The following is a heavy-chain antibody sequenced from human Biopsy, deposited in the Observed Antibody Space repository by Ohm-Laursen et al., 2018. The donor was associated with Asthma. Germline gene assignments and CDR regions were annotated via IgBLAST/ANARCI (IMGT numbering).Heavy chain of an antibody. D-gene: IGHD5-12*01. V-gene: IGHV7-4-1*01. Sequence: ASVKVSCKTSGYTFIGYHIHWVRQAPGQGLEWMGWINTNSGTPTYVQGFSGRFVFSLDPSVTTAYLQIDSLRSEDTGVYYCTRAGSTFVADYWGQGTLVTVSS. CDR1: GYTFIGYH. CDR3: TRAGSTFVADY. J-gene: IGHJ4*01. CDR2: INTNSGTP.